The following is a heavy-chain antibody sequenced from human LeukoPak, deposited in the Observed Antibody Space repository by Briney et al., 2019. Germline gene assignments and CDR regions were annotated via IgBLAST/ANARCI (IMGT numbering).Heavy chain of an antibody. J-gene: IGHJ4*02. CDR2: ISSSGSTI. V-gene: IGHV3-11*01. Sequence: PGGSLRLSWAASGFTFSDYYMSWIRQAPGKGLEWVSYISSSGSTIYYADSVKGRFTISRDNAKNSLYLQMNSLRAEDTAVYYCARSLQWLVTLFDYWGQGTLVTVSS. CDR3: ARSLQWLVTLFDY. D-gene: IGHD6-19*01. CDR1: GFTFSDYY.